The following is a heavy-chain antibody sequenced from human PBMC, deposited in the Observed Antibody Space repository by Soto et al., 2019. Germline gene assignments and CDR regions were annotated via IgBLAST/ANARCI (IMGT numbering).Heavy chain of an antibody. V-gene: IGHV4-39*01. J-gene: IGHJ2*01. CDR1: GGSISRSPYY. CDR2: VFYRGNT. CDR3: AKKPPLEKGGIW. D-gene: IGHD1-1*01. Sequence: QLQLQESGPGLVKPSETLSLTCIVSGGSISRSPYYWGWIRQTPGKGLEWIASVFYRGNTFYNPSLQSRDTFPIDPPKNHFPLSLISGPARNAALFFGAKKPPLEKGGIWGGRGPL.